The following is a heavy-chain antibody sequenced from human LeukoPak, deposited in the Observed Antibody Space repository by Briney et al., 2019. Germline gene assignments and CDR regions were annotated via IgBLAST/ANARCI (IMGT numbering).Heavy chain of an antibody. V-gene: IGHV1-46*01. CDR1: GYTFTSYY. J-gene: IGHJ6*03. Sequence: PSASVKVSCKASGYTFTSYYMHWVRQAPGQGLEWMGIINPSGGSTSYAQKFQGRVTMTRDTSTSTVYMELSSLRSEDTAVYYCARDRITMVRGVDYYYYYMDVWGKGTTVTISS. CDR2: INPSGGST. D-gene: IGHD3-10*01. CDR3: ARDRITMVRGVDYYYYYMDV.